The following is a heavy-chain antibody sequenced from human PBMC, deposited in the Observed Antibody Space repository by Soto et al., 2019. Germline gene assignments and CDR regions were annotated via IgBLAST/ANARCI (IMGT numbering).Heavy chain of an antibody. V-gene: IGHV2-5*02. J-gene: IGHJ4*02. D-gene: IGHD3-22*01. Sequence: QITLKESGPALVKATQTLTLTCTFSGFSLSTSGVGVGWIRQPPGKALEWLALIYWDDDKRYSPSLKSRLTITKDTSKNQVVLTMTNMDPVDTATYYCAHTSFNYYDRSGYLDYWGQGTLVTVSS. CDR3: AHTSFNYYDRSGYLDY. CDR2: IYWDDDK. CDR1: GFSLSTSGVG.